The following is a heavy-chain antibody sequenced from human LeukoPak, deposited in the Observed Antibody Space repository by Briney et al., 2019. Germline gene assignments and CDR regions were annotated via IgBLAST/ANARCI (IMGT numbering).Heavy chain of an antibody. Sequence: PGGSLRLSCAASGFTFSSYAMNRVRQAPGKGLEWVSTISGSGGSKYYADSVKGRFTISRDNSKNTLYLQMNSLRAEDTAVYYCANWMQLWANFDYWGQGTLVTVST. J-gene: IGHJ4*02. V-gene: IGHV3-23*01. CDR2: ISGSGGSK. CDR3: ANWMQLWANFDY. D-gene: IGHD5-18*01. CDR1: GFTFSSYA.